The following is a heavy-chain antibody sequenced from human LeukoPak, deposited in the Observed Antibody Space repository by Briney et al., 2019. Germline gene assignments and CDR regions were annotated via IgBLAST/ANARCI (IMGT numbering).Heavy chain of an antibody. CDR3: ARDVVRELPINPDAFDI. V-gene: IGHV4-30-2*01. J-gene: IGHJ3*02. CDR1: GGSISSGGYY. CDR2: IYHSGST. Sequence: SETLSLTCTVSGGSISSGGYYWSWIRQPPGKGLEWIGYIYHSGSTYYNPSLKSRVTISVDRSKNQFSLKLSSVTAADTAVYYCARDVVRELPINPDAFDIWGQGTMVTVSS. D-gene: IGHD1-26*01.